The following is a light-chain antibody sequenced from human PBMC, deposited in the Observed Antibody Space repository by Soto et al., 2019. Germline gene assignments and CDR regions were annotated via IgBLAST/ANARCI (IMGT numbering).Light chain of an antibody. J-gene: IGLJ2*01. CDR2: EVS. Sequence: QSALPQPPSASGSPGQSVTISCTGTDEDIGGYNYVSWYQQRPGSVPKVIIFEVSQRPSGVPDRFSGSKSGNTASLTVSGLQAEDEASYYCSSYAGANTLIFGGGTKLTVL. V-gene: IGLV2-8*01. CDR3: SSYAGANTLI. CDR1: DEDIGGYNY.